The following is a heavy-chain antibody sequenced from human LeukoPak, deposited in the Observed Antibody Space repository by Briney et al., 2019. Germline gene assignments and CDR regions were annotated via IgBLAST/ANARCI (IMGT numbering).Heavy chain of an antibody. D-gene: IGHD3-9*01. CDR2: INANSGGT. V-gene: IGHV1-2*02. Sequence: ASVKVSRKASVYTFTGYYMHWVRQAPGQGLEWMGWINANSGGTNYAQKFRGRVTMTRDTSISTAYMELSRLRSDDTAVYYCARSSRYDIWTGYPYWGQGTLVTVSP. J-gene: IGHJ4*02. CDR1: VYTFTGYY. CDR3: ARSSRYDIWTGYPY.